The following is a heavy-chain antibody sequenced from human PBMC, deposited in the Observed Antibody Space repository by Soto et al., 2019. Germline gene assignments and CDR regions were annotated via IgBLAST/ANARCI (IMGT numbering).Heavy chain of an antibody. CDR2: IYYSGST. CDR1: GGSMSSSHY. CDR3: ARQRYCSGGSCPRRFDP. Sequence: PSETLSLTCTVSGGSMSSSHYWTWIRQPPGKGLEWIGYIYYSGSTYYNPSLKSRVTISVDTSKNQFSLKLSSVTAADTAVYYCARQRYCSGGSCPRRFDPWGQGTLVTVSS. D-gene: IGHD2-15*01. V-gene: IGHV4-30-4*08. J-gene: IGHJ5*02.